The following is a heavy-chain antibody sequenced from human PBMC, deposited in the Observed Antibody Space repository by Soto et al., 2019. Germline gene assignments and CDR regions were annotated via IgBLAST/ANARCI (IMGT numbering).Heavy chain of an antibody. CDR3: ARFKEPRFLEWLVSPYGMDV. CDR2: MNPNSGNT. V-gene: IGHV1-8*01. J-gene: IGHJ6*02. CDR1: GYTFTSYD. Sequence: ASVKVSCKASGYTFTSYDINWVRQATGQGLEWMGWMNPNSGNTGYAQKFQGRVTMTRNTSISTAYMELSSLRSEDTAVYYCARFKEPRFLEWLVSPYGMDVWGQGTTVTVSS. D-gene: IGHD3-3*01.